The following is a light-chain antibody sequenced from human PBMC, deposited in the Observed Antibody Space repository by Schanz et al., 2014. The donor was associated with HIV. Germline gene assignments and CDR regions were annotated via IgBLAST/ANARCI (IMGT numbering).Light chain of an antibody. V-gene: IGLV1-40*01. CDR3: SSYTSSTTYV. Sequence: QSVLTQPPSVSGAPGQRVTISCTGSSSNIGAGYNVHWYQHLPGTAPKLLIYDNNNRPSGVPDRFSGSKSGNTASLTISGLQAEDEADYYCSSYTSSTTYVFGTGTKLTVL. J-gene: IGLJ1*01. CDR2: DNN. CDR1: SSNIGAGYN.